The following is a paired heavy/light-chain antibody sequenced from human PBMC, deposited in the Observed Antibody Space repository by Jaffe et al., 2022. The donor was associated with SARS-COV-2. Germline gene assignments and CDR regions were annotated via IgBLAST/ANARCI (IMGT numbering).Heavy chain of an antibody. Sequence: DVYLVESGGDLVQPGGSLRLSCAASGLTFSGFGMGWVRQAPGKGLEWVSGISGSGGDTYYADSVKGRFSITRDNSKNTLYLHMDSLRAEDTAVYYCAKHIRRVLSGFDNWGQGTLVTVSS. V-gene: IGHV3-23*04. D-gene: IGHD3-10*01. CDR3: AKHIRRVLSGFDN. J-gene: IGHJ5*02. CDR1: GLTFSGFG. CDR2: ISGSGGDT.
Light chain of an antibody. J-gene: IGLJ3*02. CDR1: NSDIGTYAY. CDR2: DVS. Sequence: QSALTQPASVSGSPGQSITISCTGTNSDIGTYAYVSWYQQHPGKAPKLVIYDVSNRPSGVSNRFSGSKSDNTASLTISGLQAEDEADYYCSSYTSSATWVFGGGTKLTVL. V-gene: IGLV2-14*03. CDR3: SSYTSSATWV.